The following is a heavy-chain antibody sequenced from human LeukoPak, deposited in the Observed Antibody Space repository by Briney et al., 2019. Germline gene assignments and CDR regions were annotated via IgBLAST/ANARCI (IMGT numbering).Heavy chain of an antibody. Sequence: GGSLRLSCAASGFTFSSYWMHWVRQAPGKGLVWVSRINSDGSSTRYADSVRGRFTISRDNAKNTLYLQMNSLRAEDTAVYYCASLLLCYGCSSSSDSFDIWGQGTMVTVSS. D-gene: IGHD6-6*01. CDR3: ASLLLCYGCSSSSDSFDI. J-gene: IGHJ3*02. CDR2: INSDGSST. V-gene: IGHV3-74*01. CDR1: GFTFSSYW.